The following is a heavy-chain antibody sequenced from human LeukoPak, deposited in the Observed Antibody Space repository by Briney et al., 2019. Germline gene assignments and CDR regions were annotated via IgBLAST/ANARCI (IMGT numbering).Heavy chain of an antibody. Sequence: GSLRLSCAASGFTFSSYSMNWVRQAPGKGLEWIGNINYSGTSDYNPSLKSRVTISVDTSKNQFSLKLSSVTAADTAVYYCARLPTIWGQGTMVTVSS. CDR1: GFTFSSYS. J-gene: IGHJ3*02. V-gene: IGHV4-59*01. CDR2: INYSGTS. CDR3: ARLPTI.